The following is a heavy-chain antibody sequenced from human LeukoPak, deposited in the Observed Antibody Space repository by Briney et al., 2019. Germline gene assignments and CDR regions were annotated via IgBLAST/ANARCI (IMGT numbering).Heavy chain of an antibody. J-gene: IGHJ5*02. CDR1: GGFFSGYY. Sequence: SETLSLTCAVYGGFFSGYYWSWIRQPPGKGLEWIGEINHSGSTNYNPSLKSRVTISVDTSKNQFSLKLSSVTAADTAVYYCARLGYSYGYRAPAWFDPWGQGTLVTVPS. D-gene: IGHD5-18*01. CDR2: INHSGST. V-gene: IGHV4-34*01. CDR3: ARLGYSYGYRAPAWFDP.